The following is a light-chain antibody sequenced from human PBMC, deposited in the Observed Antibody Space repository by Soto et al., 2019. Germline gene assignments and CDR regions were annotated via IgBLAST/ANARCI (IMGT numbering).Light chain of an antibody. Sequence: DIQMTQSPSTLSASVGDRVTITCRASQSISSWLAWYQQKPGKAPKLLIYKASSLGSGVPSRFSGSGSGTEFTLTISSRQAEDFAIYYCQQYNSHSSYTFGQGTKLEIK. CDR2: KAS. V-gene: IGKV1-5*03. CDR1: QSISSW. CDR3: QQYNSHSSYT. J-gene: IGKJ2*01.